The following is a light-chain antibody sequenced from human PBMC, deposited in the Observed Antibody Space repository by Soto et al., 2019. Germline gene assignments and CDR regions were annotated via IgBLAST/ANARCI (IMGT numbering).Light chain of an antibody. V-gene: IGKV3-11*01. CDR2: DAS. J-gene: IGKJ1*01. CDR3: QQRLNWPPG. CDR1: QSVTNY. Sequence: EIFLTQSPDTLSLSPGERATLTCRASQSVTNYIAWYQQRPGQAPRLLIYDASNRATGVPARFSGSRSGTDFTLTISDLEPADFGLYYCQQRLNWPPGFGQGTKVAIK.